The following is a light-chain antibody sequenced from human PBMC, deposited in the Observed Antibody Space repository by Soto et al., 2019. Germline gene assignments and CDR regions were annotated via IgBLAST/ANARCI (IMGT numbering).Light chain of an antibody. Sequence: QSVLTQPPSASGTPGQRVTISCSGTSTNIGRNPVNWYQQLPGTAPKLLIYGNDQRPSGVPDRFSGSKSGASASLAISGLRSEDEADYYCAAWDDSLSGVVFGGGTKVTVL. CDR3: AAWDDSLSGVV. CDR1: STNIGRNP. V-gene: IGLV1-47*02. J-gene: IGLJ2*01. CDR2: GND.